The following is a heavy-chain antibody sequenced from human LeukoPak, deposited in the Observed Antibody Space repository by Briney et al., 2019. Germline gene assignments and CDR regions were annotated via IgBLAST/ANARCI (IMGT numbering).Heavy chain of an antibody. CDR2: IIPILGIA. D-gene: IGHD4-11*01. J-gene: IGHJ4*02. Sequence: SVKVSCKASGGTFSSYAISWVRQAPGQGLEWMGRIIPILGIANYAQKFQGRVTITADESTSTAYMELSSLRSEDTAVYYRAWSFMTTTSFDYWGQGTLVTVSS. CDR3: AWSFMTTTSFDY. CDR1: GGTFSSYA. V-gene: IGHV1-69*04.